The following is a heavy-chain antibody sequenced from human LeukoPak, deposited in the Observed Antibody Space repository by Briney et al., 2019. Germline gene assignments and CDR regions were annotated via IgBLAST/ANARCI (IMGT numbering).Heavy chain of an antibody. D-gene: IGHD3-9*01. CDR2: IYYSGST. J-gene: IGHJ6*03. CDR3: ARQPYYDILTGYYPSYYMDV. Sequence: SETLSLTCTVSGGSISSSSYYWGWIRQPPGKGLEWIGSIYYSGSTYYNPSLKSRVTISVDTSKNQFSLKLSSVTAADTAVYYCARQPYYDILTGYYPSYYMDVWGKGTTVTVSS. CDR1: GGSISSSSYY. V-gene: IGHV4-39*01.